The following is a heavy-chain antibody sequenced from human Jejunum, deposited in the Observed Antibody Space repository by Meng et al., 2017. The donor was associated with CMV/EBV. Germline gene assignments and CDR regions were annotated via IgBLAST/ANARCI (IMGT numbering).Heavy chain of an antibody. CDR1: FPFSGSA. CDR3: TRRSQDDSSGYYRP. Sequence: FPFSGSAMHGVRQASGKGLEWVGRIRSKANSYATAYAASVKGRLTISRDDSKNTVYLQMNSLKIEDTAVYYCTRRSQDDSSGYYRPWGQGTLVTVSS. D-gene: IGHD3-22*01. CDR2: IRSKANSYAT. J-gene: IGHJ4*02. V-gene: IGHV3-73*01.